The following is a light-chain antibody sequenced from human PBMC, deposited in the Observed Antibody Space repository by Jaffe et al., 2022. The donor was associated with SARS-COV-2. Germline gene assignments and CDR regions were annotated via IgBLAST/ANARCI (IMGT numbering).Light chain of an antibody. V-gene: IGKV1-39*01. J-gene: IGKJ1*01. CDR2: ATS. CDR3: QQTYSIPWT. CDR1: QTISKY. Sequence: DIQMTQSPTSLSASVGDRVTITCRASQTISKYLNWYQQKPGKAPKLLIYATSSLQSGVPSRFSGSGTGTDFTLTISSPQPEDFATYYCQQTYSIPWTFGQGTKVEIK.